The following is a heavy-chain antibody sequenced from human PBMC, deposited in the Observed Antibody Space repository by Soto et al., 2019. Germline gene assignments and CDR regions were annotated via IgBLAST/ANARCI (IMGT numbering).Heavy chain of an antibody. CDR1: GDSLRSSSYY. CDR2: IYRSGSL. J-gene: IGHJ3*01. V-gene: IGHV4-31*11. D-gene: IGHD1-1*01. CDR3: AREKTGNDALDV. Sequence: QVQLHESGPGLVKPSQTLSLICVVSGDSLRSSSYYWSWIRQYPGKGLEWIGYIYRSGSLYYKPSLRSRATISLDTSKSQFSLNLTSVTAADTAFYYCAREKTGNDALDVWGPGTWVTVSS.